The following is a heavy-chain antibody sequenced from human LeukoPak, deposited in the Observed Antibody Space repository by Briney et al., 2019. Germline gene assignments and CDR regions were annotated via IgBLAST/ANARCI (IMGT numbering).Heavy chain of an antibody. D-gene: IGHD4-17*01. CDR2: ISGSGGST. J-gene: IGHJ5*02. CDR1: GFTFSSYA. V-gene: IGHV3-23*01. Sequence: TGGCLRLSCAASGFTFSSYAMSWVRQAPGKGLEWVSAISGSGGSTYYADSVKGRFTISRDNSKNTLYLQMNSLRAEDTAVYYCAKDPTKYGPSPNWFDPWGQGTLVTVSS. CDR3: AKDPTKYGPSPNWFDP.